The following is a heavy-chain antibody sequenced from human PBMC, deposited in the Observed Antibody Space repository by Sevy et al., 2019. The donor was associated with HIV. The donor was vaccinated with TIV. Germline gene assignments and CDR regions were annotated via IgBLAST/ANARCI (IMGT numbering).Heavy chain of an antibody. CDR1: GYTFTTHG. Sequence: ASVKVSCKSSGYTFTTHGLSWVRQAPGQGLEWMGWMSPYNGDTNYAQKFQGRVTMAADTSMSTAYMELKSLRSGDTAVYYCAVRMTTSFDHWGQGTLVTVSS. J-gene: IGHJ4*02. D-gene: IGHD4-4*01. V-gene: IGHV1-18*01. CDR2: MSPYNGDT. CDR3: AVRMTTSFDH.